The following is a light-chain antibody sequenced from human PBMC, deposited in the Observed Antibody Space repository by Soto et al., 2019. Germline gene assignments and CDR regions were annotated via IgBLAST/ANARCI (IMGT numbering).Light chain of an antibody. Sequence: EIVLTQSPATLSLSPGERATLSCRASQSVNTYLAWYQQKPGQAPRLLMYDASNRATGIPDRFSGSGSGTDFTLTISRLEPEDFAVYYCQQYGSSPITFGQGTRLEIK. CDR2: DAS. CDR3: QQYGSSPIT. V-gene: IGKV3-20*01. J-gene: IGKJ5*01. CDR1: QSVNTY.